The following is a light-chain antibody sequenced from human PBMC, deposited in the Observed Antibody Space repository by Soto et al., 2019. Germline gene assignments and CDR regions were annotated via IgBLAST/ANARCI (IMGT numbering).Light chain of an antibody. V-gene: IGKV1-5*01. CDR3: QQYNSLWT. CDR2: DVS. CDR1: QSISSW. J-gene: IGKJ1*01. Sequence: DIQMTQSPSTLSASVGDRVTITCRATQSISSWLAWYQQKPGKAPKLLIYDVSSLESGVPSRFSGRGSGTEFTLTISSLQPDDFATYYFQQYNSLWTFGQGTKVVIK.